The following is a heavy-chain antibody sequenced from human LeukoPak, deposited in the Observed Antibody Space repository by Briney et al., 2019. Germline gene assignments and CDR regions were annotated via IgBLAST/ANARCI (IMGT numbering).Heavy chain of an antibody. CDR3: ARDRGGAESHGFDAFDL. V-gene: IGHV3-23*01. CDR1: GFAFSTYA. CDR2: ISGGGEST. J-gene: IGHJ3*01. D-gene: IGHD2-15*01. Sequence: PGGSLRLSCATSGFAFSTYAMSWVRQAPGKGLEWVSTISGGGESTHYADSVEGRFTISRDNAKNSLYLQMNSLRVDDTAVYYCARDRGGAESHGFDAFDLWGQGTIVTVSS.